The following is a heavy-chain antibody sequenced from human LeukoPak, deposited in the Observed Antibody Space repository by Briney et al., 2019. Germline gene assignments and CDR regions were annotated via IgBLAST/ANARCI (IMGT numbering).Heavy chain of an antibody. CDR1: GFTFSSYS. Sequence: GGSLRLSCTASGFTFSSYSMNWVRQAPGKGLEWVSSISSSSNYIYYADSMKGRFTISRDNAKSSLYLQMDSLRAEDTAVYYCAREGIAGYYFDYWGQGTLITVSS. CDR3: AREGIAGYYFDY. D-gene: IGHD6-13*01. J-gene: IGHJ4*02. CDR2: ISSSSNYI. V-gene: IGHV3-21*01.